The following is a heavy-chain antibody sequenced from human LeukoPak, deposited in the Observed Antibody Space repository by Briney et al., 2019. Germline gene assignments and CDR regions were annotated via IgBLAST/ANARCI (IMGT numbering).Heavy chain of an antibody. J-gene: IGHJ5*02. CDR1: IDSFSNH. Sequence: SETLSLTCAVYIDSFSNHWNSIRQTPAKGMEWIGEVNESGGTNISPSLRSRVILSVDTSKNQFSLKLISVTVADTAIYYCARGQGATVPQVGKNWFDPWGQGTRVTVSS. D-gene: IGHD1-26*01. CDR3: ARGQGATVPQVGKNWFDP. V-gene: IGHV4-34*01. CDR2: VNESGGT.